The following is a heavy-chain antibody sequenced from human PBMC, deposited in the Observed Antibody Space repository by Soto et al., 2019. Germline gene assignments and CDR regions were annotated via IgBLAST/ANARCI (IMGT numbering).Heavy chain of an antibody. J-gene: IGHJ4*02. V-gene: IGHV5-51*01. Sequence: GESLKISCKTSGYSFTSYWIGWVRQMPGKGLEWIGVIYPADSVTQYGPSFQGQVTISADKSITTAYLQWSSLKASDTAMYYCARQGIPNDYVDFWGQGTLVTVSS. CDR3: ARQGIPNDYVDF. CDR1: GYSFTSYW. CDR2: IYPADSVT.